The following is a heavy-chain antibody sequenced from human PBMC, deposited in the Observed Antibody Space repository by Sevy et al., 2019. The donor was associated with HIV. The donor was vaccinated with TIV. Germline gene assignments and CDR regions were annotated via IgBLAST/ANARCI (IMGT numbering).Heavy chain of an antibody. D-gene: IGHD6-19*01. CDR1: GFTFSSYG. CDR3: ARPSPTPGIAVAGALGY. CDR2: IWYDGSNK. J-gene: IGHJ4*02. V-gene: IGHV3-33*01. Sequence: GGSLRLSCAASGFTFSSYGMHWVRQAPGKGLEWVAVIWYDGSNKYYADSVKGRFTISRDNSKNTLYLQMNSLRAEDTVVYYCARPSPTPGIAVAGALGYWGQGTLVTVSS.